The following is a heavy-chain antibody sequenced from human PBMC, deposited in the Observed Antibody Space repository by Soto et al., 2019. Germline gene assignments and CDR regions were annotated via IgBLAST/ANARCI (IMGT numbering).Heavy chain of an antibody. Sequence: SETLSLTCNVSGGSISSDYWSWVRQPPGKGLEWIGYIYFSGSTNYNPSLESRVTISLDASKTQFSLKLRSLTTADTAVYYCARVGGVAARTFAYWGQGTLVTVSS. CDR3: ARVGGVAARTFAY. D-gene: IGHD6-6*01. CDR1: GGSISSDY. J-gene: IGHJ4*02. CDR2: IYFSGST. V-gene: IGHV4-59*01.